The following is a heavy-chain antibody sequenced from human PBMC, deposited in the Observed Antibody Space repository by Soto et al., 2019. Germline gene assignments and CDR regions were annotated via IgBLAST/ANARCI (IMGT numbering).Heavy chain of an antibody. CDR3: ARGRWGKRGYSYGSKDQNFGY. CDR2: INHSGST. D-gene: IGHD5-18*01. V-gene: IGHV4-34*01. J-gene: IGHJ4*02. Sequence: SETLSLTCAVYGGSFSGYYWSWIRQPPGKGLEWIGEINHSGSTNYNPSLKSRVTISVDTSKNQFSLKLSSVTAADTAVYYCARGRWGKRGYSYGSKDQNFGYWGQGTLVTVSS. CDR1: GGSFSGYY.